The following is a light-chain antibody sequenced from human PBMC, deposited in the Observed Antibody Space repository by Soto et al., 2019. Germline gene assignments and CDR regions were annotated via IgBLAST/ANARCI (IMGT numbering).Light chain of an antibody. CDR2: AAS. J-gene: IGKJ4*01. CDR3: QQSYSTPLT. CDR1: QSISSY. Sequence: DIQMTQSPSSLSASVGDVVTITCRASQSISSYLNWYQQKPGKAPKLMIYAASSLQSGVPSRFSGSGSGTDFTLTISSLQPEDVATYYCQQSYSTPLTFGGGTKVDIK. V-gene: IGKV1-39*01.